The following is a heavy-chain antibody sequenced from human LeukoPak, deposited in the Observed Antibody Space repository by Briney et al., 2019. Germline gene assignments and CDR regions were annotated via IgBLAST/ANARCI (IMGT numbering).Heavy chain of an antibody. CDR3: ARVWFGYFFQ. Sequence: GGSLRLSCVASRFDISYNYVGWVRQAPGKGLEWVSVIHTGGTTHYADSVKGRFTISKDTSNNTVYLQMNSVTVEDTAVYYCARVWFGYFFQWGQGALVIVSS. V-gene: IGHV3-53*01. J-gene: IGHJ4*02. D-gene: IGHD3-10*01. CDR1: RFDISYNY. CDR2: IHTGGTT.